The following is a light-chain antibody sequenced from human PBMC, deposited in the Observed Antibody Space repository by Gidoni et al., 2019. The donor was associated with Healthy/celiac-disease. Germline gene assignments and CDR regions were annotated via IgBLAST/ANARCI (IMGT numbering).Light chain of an antibody. J-gene: IGKJ5*01. Sequence: PATLSVSPRERATLSCRASQSVSSNLAWYQQKPGQAPRLLIYGASTRATGIPARFSGSGSGTEFTLTISSLQSEDFAVYYCQQYNNWLITFGQGTRLEIK. CDR1: QSVSSN. CDR3: QQYNNWLIT. CDR2: GAS. V-gene: IGKV3-15*01.